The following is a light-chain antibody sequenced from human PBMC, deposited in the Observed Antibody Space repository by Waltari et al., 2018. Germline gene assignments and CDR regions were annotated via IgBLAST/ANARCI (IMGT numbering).Light chain of an antibody. V-gene: IGKV3-20*01. CDR2: GAA. Sequence: EIVLTQSPGTLSLSPGERAPLSCGASQSLSSSYLAWYQQTPGQSPRLLIYGAASRATGIPDRFTGSGSGTDFTLTISRLEPEDFAVYYCHQYGSSPTFGQGTRLEIK. J-gene: IGKJ5*01. CDR1: QSLSSSY. CDR3: HQYGSSPT.